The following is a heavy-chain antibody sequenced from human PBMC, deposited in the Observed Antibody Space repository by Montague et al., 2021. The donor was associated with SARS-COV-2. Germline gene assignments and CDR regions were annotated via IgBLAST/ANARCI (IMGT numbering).Heavy chain of an antibody. V-gene: IGHV4-34*01. CDR3: ARGHLSVSMIVVVFTSASYYFDY. J-gene: IGHJ4*02. D-gene: IGHD3-22*01. Sequence: SETLSLTCGVYGGSFGDDHWSWIRQPPGKGLEWIGDIKQSGSTNYNPSLKSRVIISVDTSKNQFSLKLTSVTAADTAVYFCARGHLSVSMIVVVFTSASYYFDYWGQGAQVTVSS. CDR2: IKQSGST. CDR1: GGSFGDDH.